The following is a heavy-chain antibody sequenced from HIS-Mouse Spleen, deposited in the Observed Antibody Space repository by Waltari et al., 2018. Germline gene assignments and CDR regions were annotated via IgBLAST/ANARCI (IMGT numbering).Heavy chain of an antibody. V-gene: IGHV4-39*07. CDR3: ARESPYSSSWYDWYFDL. D-gene: IGHD6-13*01. J-gene: IGHJ2*01. Sequence: QLQLQASGPGLVKPSETLSLTCTVSGGSISSSSYYWGWIRQRPGKGLEWIGSIYYSGSTYYNPSLTSGVTISVDTSKTQLSLRLSSGTAADTAVYYCARESPYSSSWYDWYFDLWGRGTLVTVSS. CDR2: IYYSGST. CDR1: GGSISSSSYY.